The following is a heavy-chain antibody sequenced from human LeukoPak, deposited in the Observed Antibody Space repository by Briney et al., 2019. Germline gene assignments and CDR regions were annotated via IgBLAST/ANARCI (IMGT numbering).Heavy chain of an antibody. CDR3: AKGKVREFDY. CDR2: MSGSGGNT. Sequence: PEASVKVSCKASGGTFSSSAMSWVRQAPGKGLEWVSTMSGSGGNTYYADSVKGRFTISRDNSKNTLSLQMNSLRAEDTAVYYCAKGKVREFDYWGQGTLVTVSS. V-gene: IGHV3-23*01. CDR1: GGTFSSSA. J-gene: IGHJ4*02.